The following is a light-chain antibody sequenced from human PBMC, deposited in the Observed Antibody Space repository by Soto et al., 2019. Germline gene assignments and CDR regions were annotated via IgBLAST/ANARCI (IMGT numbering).Light chain of an antibody. CDR2: DVT. J-gene: IGLJ2*01. CDR3: SSYTTTNRLL. V-gene: IGLV2-14*03. CDR1: GSDVGYYNS. Sequence: QSALTQPASMSGSPGQSITISCTGTGSDVGYYNSVSWYQQHPGKAPKLMIYDVTKRPSGVSNRFSGSKSGNTASLIISGLQAEDEADYFCSSYTTTNRLLFGGGTKLTV.